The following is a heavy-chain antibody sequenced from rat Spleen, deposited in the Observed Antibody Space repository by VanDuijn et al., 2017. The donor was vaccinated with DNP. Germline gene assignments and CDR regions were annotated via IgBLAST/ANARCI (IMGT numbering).Heavy chain of an antibody. V-gene: IGHV3-3*01. CDR2: INSAGNT. CDR1: GYSITSNY. CDR3: ARWSDYFDY. D-gene: IGHD4-2*01. J-gene: IGHJ2*01. Sequence: EVQLQESGPGLVKPSQSLSLTCSVTGYSITSNYWGWIRRFPGHKLEWMGYINSAGNTHYNPSLKSRISITRDTSKNQFFLHLNSVTTEDTATYYCARWSDYFDYWGQGVMVTVSS.